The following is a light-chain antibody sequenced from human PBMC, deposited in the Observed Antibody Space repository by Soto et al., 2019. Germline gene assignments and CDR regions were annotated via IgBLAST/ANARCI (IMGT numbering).Light chain of an antibody. CDR1: SSDVGGYNY. Sequence: QSVLTQPPSASGSPGQSVTISCTETSSDVGGYNYVSWYQQHPGKAPKLIIYEVNKRPSGVPDRFSGSKSGNTASLTVSGLQAEDLAYYYCSSYAVSTNYVFRPGTKVTV. V-gene: IGLV2-8*01. CDR2: EVN. J-gene: IGLJ1*01. CDR3: SSYAVSTNYV.